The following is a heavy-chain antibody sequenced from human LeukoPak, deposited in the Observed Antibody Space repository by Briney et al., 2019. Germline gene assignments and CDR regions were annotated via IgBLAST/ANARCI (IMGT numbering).Heavy chain of an antibody. V-gene: IGHV3-30*18. CDR2: ISHDGNNK. CDR1: GFTFSTYG. J-gene: IGHJ6*04. D-gene: IGHD3-10*02. Sequence: GRSLRLSCAASGFTFSTYGMHWVRQAPGKGLEWLAVISHDGNNKYYADSVKGRFTISRDNSKNTLYLQMNSLRAEDTAVYSCAELGITMIGGVWGKGTTVTISS. CDR3: AELGITMIGGV.